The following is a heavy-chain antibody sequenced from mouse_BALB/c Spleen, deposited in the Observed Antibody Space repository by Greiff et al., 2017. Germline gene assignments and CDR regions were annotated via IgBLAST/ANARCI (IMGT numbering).Heavy chain of an antibody. CDR2: MSSGGST. V-gene: IGHV5-6-5*01. D-gene: IGHD1-1*01. CDR1: GFTFSSYA. J-gene: IGHJ1*01. Sequence: EVQLVESGGGLVKPGGSLKLSCAASGFTFSSYAMSWVRQTPEKRLEWVASMSSGGSTYYPDSVKGRFTISIDSARNILYLQMSSLRSEDTAMYYCARGNDDGSSYDDWYFDVWGAGTTVTVSS. CDR3: ARGNDDGSSYDDWYFDV.